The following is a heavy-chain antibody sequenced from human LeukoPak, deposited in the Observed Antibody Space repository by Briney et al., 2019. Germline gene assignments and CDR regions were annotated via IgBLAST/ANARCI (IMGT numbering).Heavy chain of an antibody. Sequence: SETLSLTCTVSGGSISSSSYYWGWIRQPPGKGLEWIGSIYYSGSTYYNPSLKSRVTISVDTSKNQFSLKLSSVTAADTAVYYCVRLRVGYFDYWGQGTLVTVSS. CDR3: VRLRVGYFDY. CDR2: IYYSGST. D-gene: IGHD2-8*02. CDR1: GGSISSSSYY. V-gene: IGHV4-39*01. J-gene: IGHJ4*02.